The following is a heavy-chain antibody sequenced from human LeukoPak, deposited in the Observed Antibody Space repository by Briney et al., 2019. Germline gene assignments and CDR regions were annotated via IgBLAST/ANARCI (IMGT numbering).Heavy chain of an antibody. D-gene: IGHD6-13*01. J-gene: IGHJ4*02. CDR2: IRYDGSNK. CDR3: AKDLVGAAAGNPFDY. V-gene: IGHV3-30*02. Sequence: GRSLRLSCAASGFTFSSYGMHWVRQAPGKGLEWVAFIRYDGSNKYYADSVKGRFTISRDNSKNTLYLQMNSLRAEDTAAYYCAKDLVGAAAGNPFDYWGQGTLVTVSS. CDR1: GFTFSSYG.